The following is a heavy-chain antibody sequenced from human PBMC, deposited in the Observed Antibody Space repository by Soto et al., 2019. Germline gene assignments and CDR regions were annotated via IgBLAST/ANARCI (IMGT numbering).Heavy chain of an antibody. D-gene: IGHD3-9*01. V-gene: IGHV3-23*01. J-gene: IGHJ4*02. CDR1: GFTFSHYA. CDR3: ANQINYDVLTGYYPDDF. Sequence: GGSLRLSCVASGFTFSHYAMTWVRQAPRKGLEWVSTITANHDNVYYTDSVKGRFIISRDNSMNTLYLQMRNLRAEDTAVYYCANQINYDVLTGYYPDDFWGQGTLVTVSS. CDR2: ITANHDNV.